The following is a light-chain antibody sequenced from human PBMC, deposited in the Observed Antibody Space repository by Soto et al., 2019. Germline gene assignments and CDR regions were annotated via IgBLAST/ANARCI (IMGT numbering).Light chain of an antibody. V-gene: IGKV3-15*01. CDR2: GAS. CDR1: QSVSSN. CDR3: QQYNNCTPRGT. Sequence: EIVMTQSPATLSVSPGERATLSCRASQSVSSNLAWYQQKPGQAPRLLIYGASTRATGIPARFSGSGSGTEFTLNISSLQSEDFAVYFCQQYNNCTPRGTFGQGTKVEIK. J-gene: IGKJ1*01.